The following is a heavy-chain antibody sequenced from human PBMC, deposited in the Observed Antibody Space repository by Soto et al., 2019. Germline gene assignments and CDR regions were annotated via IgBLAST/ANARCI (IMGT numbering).Heavy chain of an antibody. J-gene: IGHJ4*02. V-gene: IGHV3-33*01. CDR3: ARERGGGDIVVVVAATEIDY. Sequence: QVQLVESGGGVVQPGRSLRLSCAASGFTFSSYGMHWVRQAPGKGLEWVAVIWYDGSNKYYADSVKGRFTISRDNSKNTLYLQMKSLRAEDTAVYYCARERGGGDIVVVVAATEIDYWGQGTLVTVSS. D-gene: IGHD2-15*01. CDR2: IWYDGSNK. CDR1: GFTFSSYG.